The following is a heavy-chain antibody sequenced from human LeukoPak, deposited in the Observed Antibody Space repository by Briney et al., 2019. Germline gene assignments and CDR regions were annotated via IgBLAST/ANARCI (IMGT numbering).Heavy chain of an antibody. CDR2: IYHGGTT. J-gene: IGHJ4*02. CDR3: ARSYFGSGTFNGFDY. V-gene: IGHV4-4*02. CDR1: GTSIGLSNW. Sequence: NPSETLSLTCAVSGTSIGLSNWWTWVRQPPGKGLEWIGEIYHGGTTNYNPSLKSRVTISLDKSRNQFSLNLNSVSAADTAVYYCARSYFGSGTFNGFDYWGQGTLVTVSS. D-gene: IGHD3-10*01.